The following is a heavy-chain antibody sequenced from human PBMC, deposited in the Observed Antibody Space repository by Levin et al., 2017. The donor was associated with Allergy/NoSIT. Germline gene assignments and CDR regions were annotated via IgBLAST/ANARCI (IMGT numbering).Heavy chain of an antibody. V-gene: IGHV3-23*01. Sequence: ETLSLTCAASGFTFTTYAMSWVRQAPGKGLEWVSSVSGSGAFTFYADSVKGRFTISRDNSKDTLYLQMNSLRAEDTAVYYCARDQGMSWGQGTLVTVSS. J-gene: IGHJ5*02. CDR3: ARDQGMS. CDR2: VSGSGAFT. CDR1: GFTFTTYA.